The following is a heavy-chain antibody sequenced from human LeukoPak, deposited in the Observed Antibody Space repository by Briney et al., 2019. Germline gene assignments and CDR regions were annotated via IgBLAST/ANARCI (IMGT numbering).Heavy chain of an antibody. J-gene: IGHJ4*02. D-gene: IGHD3-9*01. CDR2: MYSSGST. CDR1: GGSITRDY. CDR3: ARGQTYYDILTGYYGYYFDY. Sequence: SETLSLTCTVSGGSITRDYWSWIRQPPGKGLEWLGYMYSSGSTNYNPSLKSRVIISVDTSKNQFSLKLSSVTAADTAVYYCARGQTYYDILTGYYGYYFDYWGQGTLVTVSS. V-gene: IGHV4-59*01.